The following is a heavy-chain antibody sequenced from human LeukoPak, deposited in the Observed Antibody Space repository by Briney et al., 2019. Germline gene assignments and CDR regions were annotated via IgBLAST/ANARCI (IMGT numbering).Heavy chain of an antibody. D-gene: IGHD4-11*01. Sequence: PGRSLRLSCAASGFTFSSYAMHWVRQAPGKGLEWVAVISYDGNKKYYADSVKGRFTISRDNSKNTLFLQMNSLRDEDTAVYYCARSAPLTTISLFDYWGPGTLVTVSS. CDR3: ARSAPLTTISLFDY. CDR1: GFTFSSYA. J-gene: IGHJ4*02. V-gene: IGHV3-30-3*01. CDR2: ISYDGNKK.